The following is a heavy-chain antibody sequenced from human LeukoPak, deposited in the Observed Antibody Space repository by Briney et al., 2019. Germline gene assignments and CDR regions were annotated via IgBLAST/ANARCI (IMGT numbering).Heavy chain of an antibody. CDR3: ARDLNTGWDRYYFDY. CDR1: GFTFDDYG. J-gene: IGHJ4*02. D-gene: IGHD1-26*01. Sequence: GGSLRLSCAASGFTFDDYGMSWVRQAPGKGLEWVSGINWNGGSTGYADSVKGRFTISRDNAKNSLYLQMNSLRAEDTALYYCARDLNTGWDRYYFDYWGQGTLVTVSS. V-gene: IGHV3-20*04. CDR2: INWNGGST.